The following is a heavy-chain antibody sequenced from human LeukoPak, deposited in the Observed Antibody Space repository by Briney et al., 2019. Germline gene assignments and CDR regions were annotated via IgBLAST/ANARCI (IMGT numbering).Heavy chain of an antibody. CDR3: ARGGKGDYGGKGGEDY. V-gene: IGHV4-39*07. J-gene: IGHJ4*02. CDR2: IYYSGST. D-gene: IGHD4-23*01. Sequence: SETLSLTCTVSGGSISSSSYYWGWIRQPPGKGPEWIGSIYYSGSTYYNPSLKSRVTISVDTSKNQFSLKLSSVTAADTAVYYCARGGKGDYGGKGGEDYWGQGTLVTVSS. CDR1: GGSISSSSYY.